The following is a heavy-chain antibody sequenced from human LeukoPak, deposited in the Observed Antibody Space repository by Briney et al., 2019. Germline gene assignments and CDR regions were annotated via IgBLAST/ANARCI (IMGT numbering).Heavy chain of an antibody. J-gene: IGHJ6*04. CDR1: GFIFGSYE. CDR3: AELGITMIGGV. D-gene: IGHD3-10*02. V-gene: IGHV3-48*03. CDR2: ISSSGSTI. Sequence: GRSLSLSCAASGFIFGSYEMNWVRQAPGKGLEWVSYISSSGSTIYYADSVKGRFTISRDNAKNSLYLQMNSLRAEDTAVYYCAELGITMIGGVWGKGTTVTISS.